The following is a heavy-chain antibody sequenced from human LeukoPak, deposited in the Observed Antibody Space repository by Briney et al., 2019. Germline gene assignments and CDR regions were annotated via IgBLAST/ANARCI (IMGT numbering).Heavy chain of an antibody. J-gene: IGHJ3*02. Sequence: GGSLRLSCAASGFTVSSNYMSWVRQAPGNGLEWVSVIYSGGSTYYADSVKGRFTVSRDNSKNTLYLQMNSLRAEDTAVYYCARVGGGSYASKAFDIWGQGTMVTVSS. CDR3: ARVGGGSYASKAFDI. D-gene: IGHD1-26*01. V-gene: IGHV3-53*01. CDR2: IYSGGST. CDR1: GFTVSSNY.